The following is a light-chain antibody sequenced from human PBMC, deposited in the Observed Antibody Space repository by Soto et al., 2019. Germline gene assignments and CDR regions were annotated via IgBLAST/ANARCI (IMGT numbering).Light chain of an antibody. J-gene: IGKJ5*01. Sequence: IVMTQTPLSLSVTPGQAASISCKSSQSLLENDGKTSLFWYQQRPGQPPQLLLYDVSKRFSGVPERFSGSGSGTDFTLKISRVEAEDVGVYYCMQSLHLPSISFGQGTRLQMK. CDR3: MQSLHLPSIS. CDR2: DVS. CDR1: QSLLENDGKTS. V-gene: IGKV2D-29*01.